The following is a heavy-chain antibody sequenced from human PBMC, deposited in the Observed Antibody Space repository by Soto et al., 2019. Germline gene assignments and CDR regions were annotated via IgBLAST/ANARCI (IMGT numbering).Heavy chain of an antibody. CDR3: AKAYYDFWSGPYYFDY. D-gene: IGHD3-3*01. J-gene: IGHJ4*02. CDR1: GFTFSSYA. V-gene: IGHV3-23*01. Sequence: EVQLLESGGGLVQPGGSLRLSCAASGFTFSSYAMSWVRQAPGKGLEWVSAISGSGGSTYYADSVKGRFTISRDNSKNTLYLQMNSLRAEDTAVYYCAKAYYDFWSGPYYFDYWGQGTLVNVSS. CDR2: ISGSGGST.